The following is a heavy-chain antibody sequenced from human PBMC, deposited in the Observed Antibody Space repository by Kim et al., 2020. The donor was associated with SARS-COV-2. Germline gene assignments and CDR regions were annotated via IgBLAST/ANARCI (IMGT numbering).Heavy chain of an antibody. D-gene: IGHD5-12*01. Sequence: SETLSLTCTVSGGSISSSSYYWGWIRQPPGKGLEWIGNIYYSGSSYYTPSLKSRVTISVDTSKNKFSLKLNSVTAADTAVYYCARRYGASLDYWGQGTLVTVSS. CDR1: GGSISSSSYY. CDR3: ARRYGASLDY. J-gene: IGHJ4*02. V-gene: IGHV4-39*01. CDR2: IYYSGSS.